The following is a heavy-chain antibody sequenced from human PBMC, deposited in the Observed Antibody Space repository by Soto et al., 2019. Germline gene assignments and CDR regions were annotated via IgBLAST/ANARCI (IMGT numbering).Heavy chain of an antibody. Sequence: PSETLSLTCTVSGGSISRFYWSWIRQPPGKGLEWIGYISYSGSTDYNPSLMSRVTISVDTSKNQFSLKLSSVTAADTAVYYCARVPLLPRSSLSGTMVGVFYFCXQGTMVPGS. V-gene: IGHV4-59*01. D-gene: IGHD2-8*01. CDR3: ARVPLLPRSSLSGTMVGVFYF. J-gene: IGHJ3*01. CDR2: ISYSGST. CDR1: GGSISRFY.